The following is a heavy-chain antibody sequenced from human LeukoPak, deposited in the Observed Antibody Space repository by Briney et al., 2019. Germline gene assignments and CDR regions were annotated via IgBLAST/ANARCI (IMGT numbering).Heavy chain of an antibody. CDR3: GRDLGGRSGY. D-gene: IGHD1-26*01. CDR1: GFTFRTYW. CDR2: ISEDGSIT. Sequence: GGSLRPSCAVSGFTFRTYWMHWVRHVAGEGRVWVSRISEDGSITNYADSVKGRFSISRDNAKNTLYLQMNSLRAEDTAVYYCGRDLGGRSGYWGQGTLVTVSS. J-gene: IGHJ4*02. V-gene: IGHV3-74*01.